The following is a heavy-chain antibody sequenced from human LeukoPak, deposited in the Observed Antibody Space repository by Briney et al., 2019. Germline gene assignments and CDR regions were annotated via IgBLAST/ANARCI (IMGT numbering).Heavy chain of an antibody. CDR2: INAGNGNT. CDR3: ARDCESSGYSYGPIDY. J-gene: IGHJ4*02. CDR1: GYTFTSYA. D-gene: IGHD5-18*01. V-gene: IGHV1-3*01. Sequence: ASVKVSCKASGYTFTSYAMHWVRQAPGQRLEWMGWINAGNGNTKYSQKFQGRVTITRDTSASTAYMELSSLRSEDTAVYYCARDCESSGYSYGPIDYWGQGTLVTVSS.